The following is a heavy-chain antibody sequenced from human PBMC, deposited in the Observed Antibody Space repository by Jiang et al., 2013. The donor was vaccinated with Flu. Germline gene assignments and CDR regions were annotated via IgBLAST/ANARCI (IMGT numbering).Heavy chain of an antibody. Sequence: QLLESGGGVVQPGRSLRLSCAASGFTFSTYAMHWVRQAPGKGLEWMAAISYDGSKKYYADSVRGRFTISRDNSKSALYLQVNSLRAEDTAVNYCARGGLGLSRWEPQYFYGMDVWGQGTTVTVSS. CDR1: GFTFSTYA. CDR2: ISYDGSKK. D-gene: IGHD1-26*01. J-gene: IGHJ6*02. V-gene: IGHV3-30-3*01. CDR3: ARGGLGLSRWEPQYFYGMDV.